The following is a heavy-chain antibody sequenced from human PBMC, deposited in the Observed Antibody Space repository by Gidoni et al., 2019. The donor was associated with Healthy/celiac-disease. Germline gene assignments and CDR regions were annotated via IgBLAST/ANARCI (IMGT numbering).Heavy chain of an antibody. Sequence: QLQLQESGPGLVKPSETLSITCTVSGGSISSSSYYWGWIRQPPGKGLEWIGSIYYSGSTYYNPSLKSRVTISVDTSKNQFSLKLSSVTAADTAVYYCARDQAAADLMTSGYFDYWGQGTLVTVSS. J-gene: IGHJ4*02. CDR2: IYYSGST. V-gene: IGHV4-39*07. CDR1: GGSISSSSYY. D-gene: IGHD6-13*01. CDR3: ARDQAAADLMTSGYFDY.